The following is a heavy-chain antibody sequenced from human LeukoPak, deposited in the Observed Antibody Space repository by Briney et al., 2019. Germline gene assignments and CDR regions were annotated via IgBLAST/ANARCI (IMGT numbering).Heavy chain of an antibody. J-gene: IGHJ4*02. V-gene: IGHV3-53*01. D-gene: IGHD3-22*01. CDR2: IYSGGST. CDR3: ARDDDSSGYYNY. CDR1: GFTVSSNY. Sequence: GGSLRLSCAASGFTVSSNYMSGVRQAPGKGLEWVSVIYSGGSTYYADSVKGRFTISRDNSKNTLYLQMNSLRDEDTAVYYCARDDDSSGYYNYWGQGTLVTVSS.